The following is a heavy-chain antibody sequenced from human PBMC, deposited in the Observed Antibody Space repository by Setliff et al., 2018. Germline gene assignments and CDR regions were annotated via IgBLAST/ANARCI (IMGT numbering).Heavy chain of an antibody. J-gene: IGHJ6*03. V-gene: IGHV1-69*05. CDR1: GYTFTNFG. Sequence: ASVKVSCKASGYTFTNFGFHWLRQAPGQGLEWMGGIIPNFGTTSYAQKFQGRVTITTDESTNTAYMELSSLRSDDTAVFYCAREVVVVKSAINYYYYMDVWGKGTTVTVSS. D-gene: IGHD2-2*01. CDR3: AREVVVVKSAINYYYYMDV. CDR2: IIPNFGTT.